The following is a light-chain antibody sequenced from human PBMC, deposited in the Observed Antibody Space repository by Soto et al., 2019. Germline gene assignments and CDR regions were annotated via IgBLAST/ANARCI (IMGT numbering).Light chain of an antibody. CDR3: QQYNNWPPWT. Sequence: ETVMTQSPATLSVSPGERATLSCWASQSVNSNLAWYQQKPGQVPRLLIYGASTRATGIPARFSGSGSGTEFTLTISSLQSEDFAVYYCQQYNNWPPWTFGQGTKVDI. J-gene: IGKJ1*01. CDR1: QSVNSN. V-gene: IGKV3-15*01. CDR2: GAS.